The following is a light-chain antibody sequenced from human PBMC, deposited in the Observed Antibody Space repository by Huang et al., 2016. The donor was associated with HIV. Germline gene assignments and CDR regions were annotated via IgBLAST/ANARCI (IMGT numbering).Light chain of an antibody. J-gene: IGKJ5*01. CDR3: HQRSNWPLIT. V-gene: IGKV3-11*01. Sequence: EIVLTQSPATLSLSPGERATLSCRASQSVGGYLAWYQQKPGRAPRLLIYDASNRAIGIPARFSGSGSGTDFTLTISSLDPEDFAVYYCHQRSNWPLITFGQGTRLEIK. CDR2: DAS. CDR1: QSVGGY.